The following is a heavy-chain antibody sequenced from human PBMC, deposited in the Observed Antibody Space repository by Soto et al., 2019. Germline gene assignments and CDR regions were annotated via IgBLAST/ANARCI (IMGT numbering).Heavy chain of an antibody. CDR3: ARVSCSSTSCSSFDY. CDR1: GFTLSSYW. CDR2: IDSDGSDT. D-gene: IGHD2-2*01. J-gene: IGHJ4*02. V-gene: IGHV3-74*01. Sequence: GGSLRLSCAASGFTLSSYWMHWVRQAPGKGLVWVSRIDSDGSDTSYADSVKGRFTISRDSAKNTLYLLMNSLRAEDTAVYYCARVSCSSTSCSSFDYWGQGTQVTVPS.